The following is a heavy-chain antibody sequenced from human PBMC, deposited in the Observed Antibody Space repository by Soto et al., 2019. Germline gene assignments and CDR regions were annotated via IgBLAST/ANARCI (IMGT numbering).Heavy chain of an antibody. CDR3: AKAVNSQWLAQGMDV. D-gene: IGHD6-19*01. CDR1: GFTFDDYT. J-gene: IGHJ6*02. V-gene: IGHV3-43*01. CDR2: ISWDGGST. Sequence: GGSLRLSCAASGFTFDDYTMHWVRQAPGKGLYWVSLISWDGGSTYYADSLKGRFTISSELRKKSLYLQMNSLRTEDTALFYCAKAVNSQWLAQGMDVWGQGTTVTVSS.